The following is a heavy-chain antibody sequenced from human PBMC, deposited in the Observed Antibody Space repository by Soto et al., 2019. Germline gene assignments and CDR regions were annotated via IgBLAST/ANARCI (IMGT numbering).Heavy chain of an antibody. J-gene: IGHJ3*02. V-gene: IGHV1-69*08. CDR3: AREVGDDSSGSGVEDAFDI. CDR2: IIPILGIA. CDR1: GGTFSSYT. Sequence: QVQLVQSGAEVKKPGSSVKVSCKASGGTFSSYTISWVRQAPGQGLEWMGRIIPILGIANYAQKFQGRVTITADKSTSTAYMELSSVRSEDRAVYYCAREVGDDSSGSGVEDAFDIWGQGTMVTVSS. D-gene: IGHD3-22*01.